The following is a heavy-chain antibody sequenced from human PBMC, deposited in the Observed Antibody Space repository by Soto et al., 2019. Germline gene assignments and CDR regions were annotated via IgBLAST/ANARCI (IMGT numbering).Heavy chain of an antibody. J-gene: IGHJ1*01. CDR3: ATDLGVALAPLSILYFQQ. CDR2: FDPEEGKM. Sequence: VKVTRKVSGYCLNELCMDWVRRSPGKGLEWIGGFDPEEGKMIYAQNFQGRVTMTEDTSTDTAYMELNSLTSEDTAIYYCATDLGVALAPLSILYFQQWGQGTVVTVSS. V-gene: IGHV1-24*01. D-gene: IGHD3-10*01. CDR1: GYCLNELC.